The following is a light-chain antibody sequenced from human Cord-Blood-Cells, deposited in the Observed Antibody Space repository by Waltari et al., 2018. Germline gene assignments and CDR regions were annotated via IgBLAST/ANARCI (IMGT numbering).Light chain of an antibody. J-gene: IGKJ4*01. Sequence: EIVLTQSPVTLSLSPGERATLSCRASQSVSSYLAWYQQKPGQAPRLLIYDASNRATGIPARFSGSGSGTDFTLTISSLEPEDFAVYYCQQRSNWLFTFGGGTKVEIK. CDR2: DAS. CDR1: QSVSSY. CDR3: QQRSNWLFT. V-gene: IGKV3-11*01.